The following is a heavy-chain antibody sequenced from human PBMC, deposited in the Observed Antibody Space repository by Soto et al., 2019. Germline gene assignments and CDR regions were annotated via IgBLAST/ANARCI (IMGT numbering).Heavy chain of an antibody. CDR3: ARGQQNDYGDKESYSGMDV. CDR2: INHSGST. Sequence: QVQLQQWGAGLLKPSETLSLTCAVYGGSFSGYYWSWIRQPPGKGLEWVGEINHSGSTNYNPSLKSRVTISVDTSKNQFSLKLSSVTAADTAVYYCARGQQNDYGDKESYSGMDVWGQGTTVTVSS. CDR1: GGSFSGYY. J-gene: IGHJ6*02. D-gene: IGHD4-17*01. V-gene: IGHV4-34*01.